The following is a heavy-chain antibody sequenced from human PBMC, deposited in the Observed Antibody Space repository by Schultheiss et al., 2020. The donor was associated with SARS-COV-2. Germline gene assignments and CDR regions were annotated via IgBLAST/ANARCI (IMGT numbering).Heavy chain of an antibody. CDR2: IKHDGSEK. Sequence: GESLKISCAASGFTFISYSMNWVRQAPGMGLEWVSTIKHDGSEKHYADSVKGRFTISRDNAKDSLSLQMNSLRSEDTAVYFCARTMGATSFDLWGQGSLVTVSS. D-gene: IGHD1-26*01. J-gene: IGHJ4*02. CDR1: GFTFISYS. CDR3: ARTMGATSFDL. V-gene: IGHV3-7*03.